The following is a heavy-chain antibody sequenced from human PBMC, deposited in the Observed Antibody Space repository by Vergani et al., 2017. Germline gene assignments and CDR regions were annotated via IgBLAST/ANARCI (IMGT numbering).Heavy chain of an antibody. Sequence: QVQLQQWGAGLLKPSETLSLTCAVYGGSFSGYYWSWIRQPPGKGLEWIGEINHSGSTNYNPSLKSLVTISVDTSKNQFSLKLSSVTAADTAVYYCARGRRGGVFRGVMDYGMDVWGQGTTVTVSS. CDR2: INHSGST. D-gene: IGHD3-16*01. J-gene: IGHJ6*02. V-gene: IGHV4-34*01. CDR1: GGSFSGYY. CDR3: ARGRRGGVFRGVMDYGMDV.